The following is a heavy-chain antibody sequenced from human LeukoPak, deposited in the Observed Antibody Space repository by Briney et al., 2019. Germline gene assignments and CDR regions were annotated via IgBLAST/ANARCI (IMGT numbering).Heavy chain of an antibody. J-gene: IGHJ4*02. V-gene: IGHV3-74*01. D-gene: IGHD1-14*01. CDR3: SRGGLEPLDY. CDR1: GFTFGTFW. Sequence: PGGSLRLSCAASGFTFGTFWMHWVRQAPGKGLVWVSRINPEETTTNYADAVKGRFTISRDNAKNTLYLQMNSLRAEDTAVYYCSRGGLEPLDYWGQGTLVTVSS. CDR2: INPEETTT.